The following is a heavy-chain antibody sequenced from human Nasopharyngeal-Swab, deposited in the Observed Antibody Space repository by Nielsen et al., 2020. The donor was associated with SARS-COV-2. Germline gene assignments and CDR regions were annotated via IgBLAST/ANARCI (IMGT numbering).Heavy chain of an antibody. CDR2: IYYSGST. J-gene: IGHJ3*02. CDR3: ARDNTVVTSEGVDI. D-gene: IGHD4-23*01. CDR1: GGSVSSGSYY. V-gene: IGHV4-61*01. Sequence: SETLFLTCTVSGGSVSSGSYYWSWIRQPPGKGLEWIGYIYYSGSTNYNPSLKSRVTISVDTSKSQFSLKLSSVTAADTAVYYCARDNTVVTSEGVDIWGQGTMVTVSS.